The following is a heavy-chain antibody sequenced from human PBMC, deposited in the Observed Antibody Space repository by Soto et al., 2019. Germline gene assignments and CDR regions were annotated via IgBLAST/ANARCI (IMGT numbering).Heavy chain of an antibody. CDR2: ISGRSTSI. V-gene: IGHV3-11*01. D-gene: IGHD6-13*01. CDR1: GFTFSDYY. Sequence: PGGSLRLSCAASGFTFSDYYMSWIRQAPGKGLEWVSYISGRSTSIYYADSVKGRFTISRDNAKNSLYLQMNSLRAEDTAVYYCARDESSSSWFAFDIWGQGTMVTVSS. CDR3: ARDESSSSWFAFDI. J-gene: IGHJ3*02.